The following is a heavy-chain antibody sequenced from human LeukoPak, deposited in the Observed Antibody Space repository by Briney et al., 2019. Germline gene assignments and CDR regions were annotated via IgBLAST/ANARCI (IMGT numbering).Heavy chain of an antibody. Sequence: SETLSLTCTVSGVSISGYYWSWIRQPPGKGLEWIGYIYYSGSTNYDPSLKGRVTISVDTSKNQFSLKLTSVTAADTAVYFCARDTAIGEGEFFFDYWAQGTLVTVPS. CDR2: IYYSGST. J-gene: IGHJ4*02. CDR1: GVSISGYY. CDR3: ARDTAIGEGEFFFDY. D-gene: IGHD5-18*01. V-gene: IGHV4-59*01.